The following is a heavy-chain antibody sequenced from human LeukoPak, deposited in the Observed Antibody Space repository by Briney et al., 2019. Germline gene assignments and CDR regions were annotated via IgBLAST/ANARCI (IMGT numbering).Heavy chain of an antibody. CDR2: IRGSGDNT. CDR1: GFTFSTYA. Sequence: GGSLRLSCAASGFTFSTYAMSWVRQAPGKGLEWVSGIRGSGDNTYYADSVKGRFTISRDNSKNTLYMQMNSLRAEDTAVYYCAKDFDRITMVRGVMGFDYWGQGTLVTVSS. J-gene: IGHJ4*02. V-gene: IGHV3-23*01. D-gene: IGHD3-10*01. CDR3: AKDFDRITMVRGVMGFDY.